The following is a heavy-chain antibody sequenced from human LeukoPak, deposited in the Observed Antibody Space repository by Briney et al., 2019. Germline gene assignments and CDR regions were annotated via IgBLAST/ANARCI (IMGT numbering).Heavy chain of an antibody. CDR1: GYTFTSYG. Sequence: ASVKVSCKASGYTFTSYGINWVRQATGQGLEWMGWMNPNSGNTGYAQKFQGRVTMTRNTSISTAYMELSSLRSEDTAVYYCARKVVCSSTSCYAEDFDYWGQGTLVTVSS. J-gene: IGHJ4*02. D-gene: IGHD2-2*01. V-gene: IGHV1-8*01. CDR3: ARKVVCSSTSCYAEDFDY. CDR2: MNPNSGNT.